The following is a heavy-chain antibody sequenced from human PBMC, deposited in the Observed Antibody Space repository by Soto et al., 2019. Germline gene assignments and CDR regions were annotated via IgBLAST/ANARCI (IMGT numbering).Heavy chain of an antibody. V-gene: IGHV2-5*02. Sequence: QITLKESGPTVVKPTEPLTLTCTFSGFSLTTSGVGVGWVRQSPGKAPEWLALIYWDDDKRYSTSLNSRLIITKDSSKNQVVLTIANVDPADTATYYCAHRVLRTVFGLVTMTAIYFDFWGPGTPVVVSS. CDR2: IYWDDDK. CDR3: AHRVLRTVFGLVTMTAIYFDF. D-gene: IGHD3-3*01. CDR1: GFSLTTSGVG. J-gene: IGHJ4*02.